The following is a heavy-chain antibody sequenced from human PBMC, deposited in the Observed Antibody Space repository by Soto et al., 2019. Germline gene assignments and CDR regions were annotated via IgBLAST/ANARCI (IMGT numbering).Heavy chain of an antibody. Sequence: QVQLQESGPGLVKPSQTLSLTCTVSGGSISSGGYYWSWIRQHPGKGLEWIGYISYSGNTDYNPSHKSRVTISVDTSKNQFSLKLRSVTAADTAVYYCARSTVTGENYWGQGTLVTVSS. V-gene: IGHV4-31*03. CDR3: ARSTVTGENY. D-gene: IGHD4-17*01. CDR2: ISYSGNT. CDR1: GGSISSGGYY. J-gene: IGHJ4*02.